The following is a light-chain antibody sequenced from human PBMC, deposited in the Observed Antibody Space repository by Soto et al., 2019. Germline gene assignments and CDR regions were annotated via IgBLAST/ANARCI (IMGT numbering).Light chain of an antibody. J-gene: IGLJ2*01. CDR1: SSDVGGYNY. Sequence: QSVLTQPASVSGSPGQSITISCTGTSSDVGGYNYVSWYQQHPGKAPKLMIYDVSNRPSGVSNRFSGSKPGNTASLTISGLQAEDEADYYCSSYTSSILFGGGTKLTVL. V-gene: IGLV2-14*01. CDR2: DVS. CDR3: SSYTSSIL.